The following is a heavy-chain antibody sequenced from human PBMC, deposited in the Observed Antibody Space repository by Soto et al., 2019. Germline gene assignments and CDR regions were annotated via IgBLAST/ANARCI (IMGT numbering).Heavy chain of an antibody. V-gene: IGHV3-30*03. CDR2: ISNDGSNK. CDR1: GFSFSTYG. D-gene: IGHD3-3*01. Sequence: LRLSCAASGFSFSTYGMHWVRQAPGKGLEWVAFISNDGSNKYYADSVKGRFTISRDNSNTLYLQMNSLRAEDTAVYYCARELWSGGWKNYFDYWGQGTLVTVSS. CDR3: ARELWSGGWKNYFDY. J-gene: IGHJ4*02.